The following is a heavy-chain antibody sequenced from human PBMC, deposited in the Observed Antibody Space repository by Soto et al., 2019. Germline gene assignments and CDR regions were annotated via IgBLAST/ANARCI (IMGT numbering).Heavy chain of an antibody. CDR3: ARDRKPDYDFWSGEFDY. J-gene: IGHJ4*02. D-gene: IGHD3-3*01. CDR2: IYYSGST. CDR1: GGSISSYY. V-gene: IGHV4-59*01. Sequence: PSETLSLTCTVSGGSISSYYWSWIRQPPGKGLEWIGYIYYSGSTTYNPSLKSRVTISVDTSKNQFSLKLSSVTAADTAVYYCARDRKPDYDFWSGEFDYWGQGTLVTVSS.